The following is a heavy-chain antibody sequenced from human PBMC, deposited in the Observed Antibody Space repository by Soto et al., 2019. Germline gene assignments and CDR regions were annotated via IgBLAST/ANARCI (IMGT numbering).Heavy chain of an antibody. D-gene: IGHD6-13*01. CDR3: ARENIAAAGTIRDYNWFDP. V-gene: IGHV1-69*13. J-gene: IGHJ5*02. CDR2: IIPIFGTA. Sequence: VKVSCKASGGTFSSYAISWVRQAPGQGLEWMGGIIPIFGTANYAQKFQGRVTITADESTSTAYMELSSLRSEDTAVYYCARENIAAAGTIRDYNWFDPWAREPWSPSPQ. CDR1: GGTFSSYA.